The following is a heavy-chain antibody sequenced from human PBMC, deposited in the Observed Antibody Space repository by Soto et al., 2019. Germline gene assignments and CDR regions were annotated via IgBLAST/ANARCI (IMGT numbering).Heavy chain of an antibody. J-gene: IGHJ3*02. CDR2: IYYSGST. CDR1: GGSISSGDYY. V-gene: IGHV4-31*03. Sequence: QVQLQESGPGLVKPSQTLSLTCTVSGGSISSGDYYWSWIRQHPGKDLEWIGYIYYSGSTYYNPALKSRVIISVDTSKNQFSLKLSSETAADTSVYYCASYKTGDAFDIWGQGTMVTVSS. D-gene: IGHD1-1*01. CDR3: ASYKTGDAFDI.